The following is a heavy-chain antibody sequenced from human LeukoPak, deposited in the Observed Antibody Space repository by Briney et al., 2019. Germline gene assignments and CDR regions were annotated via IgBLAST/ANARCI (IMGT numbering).Heavy chain of an antibody. V-gene: IGHV3-21*01. Sequence: GGSLRLSCAASGFTFSSYGMNWVRQAPGKGLEWVSSISTSSSYIYYADSMKGRFTISRDNSKNTLYLQMNSLRAEDTAVYYCARESESYDSSGSTFDYWGQGTLVTVSS. CDR3: ARESESYDSSGSTFDY. CDR2: ISTSSSYI. J-gene: IGHJ4*02. CDR1: GFTFSSYG. D-gene: IGHD3-22*01.